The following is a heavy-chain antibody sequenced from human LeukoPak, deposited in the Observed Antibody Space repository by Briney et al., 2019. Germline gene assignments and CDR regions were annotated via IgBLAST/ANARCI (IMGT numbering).Heavy chain of an antibody. CDR3: AKPLSRRELLYFDY. CDR1: GFTFSDYY. D-gene: IGHD1-26*01. Sequence: PGGSLRLSCAASGFTFSDYYMSWVRQAPGKGLEWVSAISGSGGSTYYADSVKGRFTISRDNSKNTLYLQMNSLRAEDTAVYYCAKPLSRRELLYFDYWGQGTLVTVSS. J-gene: IGHJ4*02. V-gene: IGHV3-23*01. CDR2: ISGSGGST.